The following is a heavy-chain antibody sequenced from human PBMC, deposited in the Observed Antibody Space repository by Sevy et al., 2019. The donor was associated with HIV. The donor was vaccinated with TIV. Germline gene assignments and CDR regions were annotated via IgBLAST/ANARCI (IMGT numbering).Heavy chain of an antibody. Sequence: GGSLRLSCAASGFTFCSYGMHWVRQAPGKGLEWVAVISYAGSHKYYADSVKGRFTISRDNSKNTLYLQMNSLRAEDTAVYYCAKDLEYCSGGSCYYCDYWGQGTLVTVSS. D-gene: IGHD2-15*01. CDR2: ISYAGSHK. CDR1: GFTFCSYG. CDR3: AKDLEYCSGGSCYYCDY. J-gene: IGHJ4*02. V-gene: IGHV3-30*18.